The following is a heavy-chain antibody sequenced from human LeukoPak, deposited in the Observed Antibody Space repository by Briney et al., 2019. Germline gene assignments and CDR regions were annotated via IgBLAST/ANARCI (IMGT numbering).Heavy chain of an antibody. CDR2: TYYSGST. Sequence: PSQTLSLTCTVSGGSINSGDYYWSWIRQPPGKGLEWIGYTYYSGSTYYNPSLKSRVTISVDTSKNQFSLKLSSVNAADTAVYYCASLKITLVRGGNWFDPWGQGTLVTVSS. V-gene: IGHV4-30-4*01. J-gene: IGHJ5*02. CDR3: ASLKITLVRGGNWFDP. D-gene: IGHD3-10*01. CDR1: GGSINSGDYY.